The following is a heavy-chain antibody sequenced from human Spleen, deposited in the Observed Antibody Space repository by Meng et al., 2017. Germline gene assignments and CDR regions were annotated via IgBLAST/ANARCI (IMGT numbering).Heavy chain of an antibody. V-gene: IGHV4-39*01. CDR1: GGSISSSSYY. Sequence: QLQLKESGPGPVKPSETLSLTCTVSGGSISSSSYYWGWIRQPPGKGLEWIGSIGHSGITYYTPSLKSRVTVSIDTSKSQFSLKLTSVTAADTAVYYCVRSSGWVRTGFDPWGQGTLVTVSS. CDR3: VRSSGWVRTGFDP. J-gene: IGHJ5*02. CDR2: IGHSGIT. D-gene: IGHD6-19*01.